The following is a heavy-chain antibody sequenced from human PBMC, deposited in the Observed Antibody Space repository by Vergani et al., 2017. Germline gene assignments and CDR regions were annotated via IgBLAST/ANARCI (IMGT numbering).Heavy chain of an antibody. D-gene: IGHD7-27*01. CDR3: ASPRTAENLPKPLYYFYGLDV. CDR1: GYSFSNHY. J-gene: IGHJ6*02. V-gene: IGHV1-46*01. Sequence: QVQLVQSGAEVKKPGASVRVSCKASGYSFSNHYIHWVRQAPGQGLEWMGIINPHNGGTTYAQKFEGRVTMTEETSTNTIFLELSSLRSEDTAVYFCASPRTAENLPKPLYYFYGLDVWGQGTTVTVSS. CDR2: INPHNGGT.